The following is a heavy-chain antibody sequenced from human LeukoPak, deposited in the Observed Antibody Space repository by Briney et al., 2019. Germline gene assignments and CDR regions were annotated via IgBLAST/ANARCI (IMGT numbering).Heavy chain of an antibody. Sequence: ASVKVSCKASGYTFTNYGISWVRQAPGQGLEWMGWISAYNGNTNYAQKFQGRVTMTEDTSTDTAYMELSSLRSEDTAVYYCATAFGIAARHDYWGQGTLVTVSS. CDR3: ATAFGIAARHDY. CDR2: ISAYNGNT. J-gene: IGHJ4*02. V-gene: IGHV1-18*01. CDR1: GYTFTNYG. D-gene: IGHD6-6*01.